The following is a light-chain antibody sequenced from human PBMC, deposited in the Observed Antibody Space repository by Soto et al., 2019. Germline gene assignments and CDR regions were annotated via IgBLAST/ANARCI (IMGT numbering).Light chain of an antibody. CDR1: QSVFNH. J-gene: IGKJ4*01. V-gene: IGKV1-39*01. Sequence: DVQMTQSPSSLSASVGDSVTITCRASQSVFNHLSWFQQRPGKGPKLLIYDASSLHAGVPARFRGSGYGTDCPPSISTGQPEDAARYYCHQSSSTPPTLGGGTRAELK. CDR3: HQSSSTPPT. CDR2: DAS.